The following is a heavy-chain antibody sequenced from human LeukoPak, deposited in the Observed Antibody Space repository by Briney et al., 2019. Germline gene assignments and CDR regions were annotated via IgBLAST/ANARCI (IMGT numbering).Heavy chain of an antibody. Sequence: GGSLRLSCLASGLTFNTYWMHWVRQVPGKGPVWVSRINPDGSVTWDADSVRGRFIISRDDAKDTLYLQMNSLRAEDTALYYCAREAPAYGERYFVSWGQGTLVTVSS. V-gene: IGHV3-74*01. J-gene: IGHJ4*02. CDR1: GLTFNTYW. CDR2: INPDGSVT. CDR3: AREAPAYGERYFVS. D-gene: IGHD2-21*01.